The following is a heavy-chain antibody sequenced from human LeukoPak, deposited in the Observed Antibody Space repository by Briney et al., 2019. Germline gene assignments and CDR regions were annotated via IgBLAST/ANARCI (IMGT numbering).Heavy chain of an antibody. J-gene: IGHJ4*02. CDR3: ARGPFYYGSGSYYLDY. CDR2: INPNSGGT. CDR1: GYTFTGYY. V-gene: IGHV1-2*02. D-gene: IGHD3-10*01. Sequence: ASVKVSCKASGYTFTGYYMHWVRQAPGQGLEWMGWINPNSGGTNYAQKFQGRVTMTRDTSISTAYMELSRLRSDGTAVYYCARGPFYYGSGSYYLDYWGQGTLVTVSS.